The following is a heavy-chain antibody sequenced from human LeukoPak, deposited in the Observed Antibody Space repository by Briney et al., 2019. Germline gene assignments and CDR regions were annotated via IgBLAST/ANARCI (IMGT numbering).Heavy chain of an antibody. CDR1: GGTFSSYA. CDR3: ARVGGTTIQYYYYYYMDV. D-gene: IGHD1-7*01. Sequence: ASVKVSCKASGGTFSSYATSWVRQAPGQGLEWMGGIIPIFGTANYAQKFQGRVTITADKSTSTAYMELSSLRSEDTAVYYCARVGGTTIQYYYYYYMDVWGKGTTVTVSS. V-gene: IGHV1-69*06. CDR2: IIPIFGTA. J-gene: IGHJ6*03.